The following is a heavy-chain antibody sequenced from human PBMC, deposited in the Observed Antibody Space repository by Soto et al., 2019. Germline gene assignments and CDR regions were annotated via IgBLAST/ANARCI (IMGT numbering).Heavy chain of an antibody. CDR1: GFTFSSYA. CDR2: MSGSGDTT. Sequence: EVQLLESGGGLVQPGGSLRLSCAGSGFTFSSYAMSWVRQAPGKGLDWVSAMSGSGDTTYYADSVKGRFTISRDNSKNTLYLQMNSLRAEDTAVYYCAKLYYDVSGYGAHFDHWGQGTLVTVSS. CDR3: AKLYYDVSGYGAHFDH. J-gene: IGHJ4*01. V-gene: IGHV3-23*01. D-gene: IGHD3-22*01.